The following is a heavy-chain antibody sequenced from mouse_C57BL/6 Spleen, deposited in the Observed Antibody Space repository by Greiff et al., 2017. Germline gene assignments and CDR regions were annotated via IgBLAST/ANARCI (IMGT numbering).Heavy chain of an antibody. CDR1: GFSLTSYG. V-gene: IGHV2-2*01. CDR3: ARKNGSSPPYWYFDV. D-gene: IGHD1-1*01. Sequence: QSGPGLVQPSQSLSITCTVSGFSLTSYGVHWVRQSPGKGLEWLGVIWSGGSTDYNAAFISRLSISKDNSKSQVFFKMNSLQADDTAIYYCARKNGSSPPYWYFDVWGTGTTVTVSS. J-gene: IGHJ1*03. CDR2: IWSGGST.